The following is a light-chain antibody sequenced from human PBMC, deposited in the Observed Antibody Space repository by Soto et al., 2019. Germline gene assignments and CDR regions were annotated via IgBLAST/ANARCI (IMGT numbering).Light chain of an antibody. CDR1: SSDFGSYNL. CDR2: EAT. Sequence: QSALTQPASVSGSPGQSITISCTGSSSDFGSYNLVSWYQQHPGKVPKLIIYEATKRPSGISNRFSGSKSGYMASLTISGLQAEDGADYYCNSYTSINTLVFGGGTKLTVL. V-gene: IGLV2-14*02. CDR3: NSYTSINTLV. J-gene: IGLJ3*02.